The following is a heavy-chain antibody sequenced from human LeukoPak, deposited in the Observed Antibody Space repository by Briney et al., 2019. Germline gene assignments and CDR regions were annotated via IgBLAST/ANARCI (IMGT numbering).Heavy chain of an antibody. CDR2: INIDGTTT. CDR3: ARDSYELGATFDY. Sequence: PGGSLRLSCAASGFTFTRYWMHWVRQVPGKGLVWVSRINIDGTTTNYAASVKGRFTVSRDNAKNTLFLQLSSLRVEDTAVYYCARDSYELGATFDYWGQGTLVTVSA. J-gene: IGHJ4*02. D-gene: IGHD1-26*01. V-gene: IGHV3-74*01. CDR1: GFTFTRYW.